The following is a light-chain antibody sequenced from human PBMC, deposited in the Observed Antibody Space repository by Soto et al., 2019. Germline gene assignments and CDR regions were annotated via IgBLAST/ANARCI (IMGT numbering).Light chain of an antibody. V-gene: IGKV3-15*01. Sequence: EIVMTQSPATLSVSPGERATLSCRASQSVSSNLAWYQQKPGQAPRLLIYGASTRATGIPARFSGSGSGTEFTLTISSLQSEDVAVYYCQQYNNWLWTFGQGTQVEIK. CDR3: QQYNNWLWT. J-gene: IGKJ1*01. CDR1: QSVSSN. CDR2: GAS.